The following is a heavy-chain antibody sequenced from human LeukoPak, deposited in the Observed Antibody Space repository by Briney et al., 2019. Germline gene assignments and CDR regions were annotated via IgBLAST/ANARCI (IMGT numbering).Heavy chain of an antibody. Sequence: SETLSLTCTVSGGSISSGDYYWSWIRQPPGKGLEWIGCIYYSGSTYYNPSLKSRVTISVDTSKNQFSLKLSSVTAADTAVYYCASGLCSSTSCSDYWGQGTLVTVSS. J-gene: IGHJ4*02. CDR1: GGSISSGDYY. CDR2: IYYSGST. V-gene: IGHV4-30-4*08. CDR3: ASGLCSSTSCSDY. D-gene: IGHD2-2*01.